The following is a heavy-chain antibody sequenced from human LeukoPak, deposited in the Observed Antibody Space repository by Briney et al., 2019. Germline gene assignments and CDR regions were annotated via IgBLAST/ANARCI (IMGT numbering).Heavy chain of an antibody. V-gene: IGHV4-4*02. CDR1: GGSISSNNW. CDR3: ARSINKVGATTLDY. CDR2: IYHSGST. Sequence: PSGTLSLTCAVSGGSISSNNWWSWVRQPPGKGLEWIGEIYHSGSTNYNPSFKSRVTISVDESKNQFSLKLSSVTAADTAVYYCARSINKVGATTLDYWGQGTLVTVSS. D-gene: IGHD1-26*01. J-gene: IGHJ4*02.